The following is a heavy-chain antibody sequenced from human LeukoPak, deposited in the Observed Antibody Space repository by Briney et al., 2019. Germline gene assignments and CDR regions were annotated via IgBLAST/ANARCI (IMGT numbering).Heavy chain of an antibody. CDR2: INHNSGGT. V-gene: IGHV1-2*06. CDR3: ARDGGGITFGGVIVRPDY. CDR1: GYTFTGYY. Sequence: ASVKVSCKASGYTFTGYYMHWVRQAPGQGLEWMGRINHNSGGTNYAQKFQGRVTMTRDTSISTAYMELSRLRSDDTAVYYCARDGGGITFGGVIVRPDYWGQGTLVTVSS. D-gene: IGHD3-16*02. J-gene: IGHJ4*02.